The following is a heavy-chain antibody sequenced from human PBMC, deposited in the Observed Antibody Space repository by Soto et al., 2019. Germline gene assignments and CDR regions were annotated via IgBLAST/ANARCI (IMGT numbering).Heavy chain of an antibody. V-gene: IGHV1-18*01. D-gene: IGHD7-27*01. CDR1: GYTFNKYG. J-gene: IGHJ4*02. CDR3: ARRTLGSAIGIGDY. Sequence: QIQLVQSGAEVKVPGASVKVSCRASGYTFNKYGITWVRQAPGQGLEWMGWITADNGDSKFAEKLQGRLSKTIDTSTNTGYMELRNLRSDDTALYYCARRTLGSAIGIGDYWGQGTLVTVSS. CDR2: ITADNGDS.